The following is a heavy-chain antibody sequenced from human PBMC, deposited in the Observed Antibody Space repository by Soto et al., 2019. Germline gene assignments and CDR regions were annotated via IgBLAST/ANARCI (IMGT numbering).Heavy chain of an antibody. CDR3: ARRYGSAIDY. J-gene: IGHJ4*02. D-gene: IGHD1-26*01. CDR1: GGSFSGYY. Sequence: PSETLSLTCAVYGGSFSGYYWSWIRQPPGKGLELIGSIFYSGTTYNNPSLNSRVTLSVDTSKNQFSLKLNSVTAADAAVYYCARRYGSAIDYWGQGTLVTVSS. V-gene: IGHV4-34*12. CDR2: IFYSGTT.